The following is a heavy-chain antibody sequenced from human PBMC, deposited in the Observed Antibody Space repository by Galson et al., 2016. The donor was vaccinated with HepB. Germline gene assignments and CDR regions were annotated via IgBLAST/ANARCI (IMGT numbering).Heavy chain of an antibody. D-gene: IGHD2-2*01. V-gene: IGHV4-31*03. CDR2: RYYSGGT. J-gene: IGHJ5*02. CDR1: GGSISSGGYY. Sequence: TLSLTCTVSGGSISSGGYYWSWIRQHPGKGLEWIGYRYYSGGTSYNPSLKSRVTISVDTSKNQFSLKLSSVTAADTAGYYCARGAEKYCTRTTGHGYNWFDPWGQGTRVTVSS. CDR3: ARGAEKYCTRTTGHGYNWFDP.